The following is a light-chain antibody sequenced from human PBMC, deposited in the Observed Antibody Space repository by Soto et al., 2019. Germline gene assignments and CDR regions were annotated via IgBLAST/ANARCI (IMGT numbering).Light chain of an antibody. Sequence: QLVLTQSPSASASLGASVKLTCTLSSGHSSYAIAWHQQQPEKGPRYFMKLNSDGSHSKGDGIPDRFSGSSSGAERYLTISSLQSEDEADYYCQTWGTGIQVFGTGTKVTVI. CDR3: QTWGTGIQV. CDR1: SGHSSYA. J-gene: IGLJ1*01. CDR2: LNSDGSH. V-gene: IGLV4-69*01.